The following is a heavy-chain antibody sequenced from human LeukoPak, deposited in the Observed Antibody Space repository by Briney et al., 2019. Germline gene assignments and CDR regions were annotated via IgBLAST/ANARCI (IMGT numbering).Heavy chain of an antibody. D-gene: IGHD2-15*01. Sequence: AGGSLRLSCAASGFPFSIYTMNWVRQAPGKGLEWVSSISGSSNDIYYADSVKGRFTISRDNAKNSLYLQMNSLRAEDTAVYYCATDYHCSGGSCYPPDWGQGTLVTVSS. CDR1: GFPFSIYT. J-gene: IGHJ4*02. CDR2: ISGSSNDI. CDR3: ATDYHCSGGSCYPPD. V-gene: IGHV3-21*01.